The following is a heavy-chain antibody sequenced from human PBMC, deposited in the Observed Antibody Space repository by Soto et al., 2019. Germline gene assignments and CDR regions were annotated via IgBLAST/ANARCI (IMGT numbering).Heavy chain of an antibody. J-gene: IGHJ5*02. Sequence: QVQLVESGGGVVQPGRSLRLSCAASGFTFSSYAMHWVRQAPGKGLEWVAVISYDGSNKYYADSVKGRFTISRDNSKNTLYLQMNSLRAEDTAVYYCAREIAAAEVGNWFDPWGQGTLVTVSS. CDR1: GFTFSSYA. CDR3: AREIAAAEVGNWFDP. D-gene: IGHD6-13*01. CDR2: ISYDGSNK. V-gene: IGHV3-30-3*01.